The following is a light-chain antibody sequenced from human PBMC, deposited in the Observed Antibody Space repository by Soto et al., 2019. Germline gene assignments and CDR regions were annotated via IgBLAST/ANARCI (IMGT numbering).Light chain of an antibody. CDR3: QRRSNWIT. CDR2: DAS. V-gene: IGKV3-11*01. Sequence: EIVLTQSPATLSLSPGERATLSCRASQSISNYLAWYQQKPGQAPRLHIYDASNRATGIPARFSGSGSGTDFTLTISSLEPEDFAVYYCQRRSNWITFGQGTRLEIK. J-gene: IGKJ5*01. CDR1: QSISNY.